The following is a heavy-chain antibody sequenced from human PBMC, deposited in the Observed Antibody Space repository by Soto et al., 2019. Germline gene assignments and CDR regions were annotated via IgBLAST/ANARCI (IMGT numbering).Heavy chain of an antibody. V-gene: IGHV4-61*01. D-gene: IGHD3-22*01. J-gene: IGHJ4*02. Sequence: QVQLQESGPGLVKPSETLSLTCTVSGGSVSSGSYYWSWIRQPPGKGLEWIGYIYYSWSTNYNPSPKRRVTISVDTSTNQFSLKLSSVTAADTAVYYCARAMVVVVFDYWGQGTLVTVSS. CDR3: ARAMVVVVFDY. CDR1: GGSVSSGSYY. CDR2: IYYSWST.